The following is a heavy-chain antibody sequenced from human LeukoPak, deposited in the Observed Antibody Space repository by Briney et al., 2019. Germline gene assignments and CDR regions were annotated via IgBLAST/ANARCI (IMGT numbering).Heavy chain of an antibody. Sequence: GESLRLSCAASEFTFRSYAMQWVRQAPGKGLEWVSGISGSGDSTFYADSVKGRFTISRDNSKNTLYLQMNSLRVEDTAVYYCAKYLSVKGPPYALEVWGQGTTVTVSS. V-gene: IGHV3-23*01. J-gene: IGHJ6*02. CDR1: EFTFRSYA. CDR3: AKYLSVKGPPYALEV. CDR2: ISGSGDST.